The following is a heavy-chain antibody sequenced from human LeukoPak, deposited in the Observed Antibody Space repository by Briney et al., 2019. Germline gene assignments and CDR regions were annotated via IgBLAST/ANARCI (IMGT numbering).Heavy chain of an antibody. CDR1: GGTFSSYA. CDR2: IIPIFGTA. V-gene: IGHV1-69*05. J-gene: IGHJ4*02. D-gene: IGHD3-10*01. Sequence: SVKVYCKASGGTFSSYAISWVRQAPGQGLEWMGGIIPIFGTANYAQKFQGRVTITTDESTSTAYMELSSLRSEDTAVYCCATGVTYYYGLGSGLVMGHGYYFDYWGQGTLVTVSS. CDR3: ATGVTYYYGLGSGLVMGHGYYFDY.